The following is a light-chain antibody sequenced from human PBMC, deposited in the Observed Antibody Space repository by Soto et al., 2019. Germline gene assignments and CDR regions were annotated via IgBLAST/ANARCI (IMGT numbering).Light chain of an antibody. CDR3: QVWDVSTVHYV. CDR1: YIRSKT. CDR2: DDS. J-gene: IGLJ1*01. V-gene: IGLV3-21*02. Sequence: YELAQLPSMPVSPGQTARITCGGHYIRSKTVHWYQQKAGQAPGLVVYDDSDRRSGIPERFSGSNSGNTATRTISRVEAGDEADYYCQVWDVSTVHYVFGTGTNFTVL.